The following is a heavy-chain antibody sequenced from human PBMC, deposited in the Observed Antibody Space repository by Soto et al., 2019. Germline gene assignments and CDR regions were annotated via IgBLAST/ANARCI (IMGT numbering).Heavy chain of an antibody. V-gene: IGHV3-30-3*01. CDR3: ARDSGDSSGYYYGRYFDY. J-gene: IGHJ4*02. Sequence: LRLSCAASGFTFSSHARHWVRQAPGKGLEWVAVISYDGSNKYYADSVKGRFTISRDNSKNTLYLQMNSLRAEDAAVYYCARDSGDSSGYYYGRYFDYWGQGTLVTVSS. CDR1: GFTFSSHA. CDR2: ISYDGSNK. D-gene: IGHD3-22*01.